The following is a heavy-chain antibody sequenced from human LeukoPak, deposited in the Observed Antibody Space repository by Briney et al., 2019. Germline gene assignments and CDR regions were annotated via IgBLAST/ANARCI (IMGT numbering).Heavy chain of an antibody. Sequence: GGSLRLSCAASGFTFSSYEMNWVRQAPGKGLEWVSYIGSSGSTIYYADSVKGRFTISRDNAKNSLYLQMNSLRAEDTAVYYCAELGITMIGGVWGKGTTVTVSS. J-gene: IGHJ6*04. D-gene: IGHD3-10*02. CDR1: GFTFSSYE. CDR2: IGSSGSTI. V-gene: IGHV3-48*03. CDR3: AELGITMIGGV.